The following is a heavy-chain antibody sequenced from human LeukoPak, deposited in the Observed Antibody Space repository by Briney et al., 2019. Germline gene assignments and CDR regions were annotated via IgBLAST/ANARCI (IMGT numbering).Heavy chain of an antibody. D-gene: IGHD1-26*01. CDR2: IRYDGSNK. J-gene: IGHJ4*02. CDR1: GFTFSSYG. V-gene: IGHV3-30*02. Sequence: GGSLRLSCAASGFTFSSYGMHWVRQAPDKGLEWVAFIRYDGSNKYYADSVKGRFTISRDNSKNTLYLQMNSLRAEDTAVYYCAKSSGNSGSSVNPSDYWGQGTLVTVSS. CDR3: AKSSGNSGSSVNPSDY.